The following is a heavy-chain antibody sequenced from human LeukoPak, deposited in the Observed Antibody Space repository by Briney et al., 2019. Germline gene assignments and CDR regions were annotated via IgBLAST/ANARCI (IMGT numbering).Heavy chain of an antibody. CDR1: GGTFSSYA. CDR3: ARLTGSGLFRPYWYFDL. CDR2: IIPIFGTA. V-gene: IGHV1-69*13. Sequence: ASVKVSCKASGGTFSSYAISWVRQAPGQGLEWMGGIIPIFGTANYAQKFQGRVTITADESTSTAYMELSSLRSEDTAVYYCARLTGSGLFRPYWYFDLWGRGTLVTVSS. D-gene: IGHD1-14*01. J-gene: IGHJ2*01.